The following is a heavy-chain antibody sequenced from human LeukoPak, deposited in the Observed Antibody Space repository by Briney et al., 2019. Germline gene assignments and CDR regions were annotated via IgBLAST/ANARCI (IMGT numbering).Heavy chain of an antibody. CDR2: IKQDGSEK. CDR1: GFTFSSYW. J-gene: IGHJ4*02. CDR3: ARDARIGGSSDY. V-gene: IGHV3-7*03. Sequence: GGSLRLSRAASGFTFSSYWMSWVRQAPGKGLEWVANIKQDGSEKYYVDSVKGRFTISRDNAKNSLYLQMNSLRAEDTALYHCARDARIGGSSDYWGQGTLVTVSS. D-gene: IGHD4-23*01.